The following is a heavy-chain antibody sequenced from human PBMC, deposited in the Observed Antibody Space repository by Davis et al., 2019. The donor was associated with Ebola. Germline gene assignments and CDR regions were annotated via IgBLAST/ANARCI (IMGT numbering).Heavy chain of an antibody. CDR1: GYTLTELS. Sequence: ASVKVSCKVSGYTLTELSMHWVRQAPGKGLEWMGGFDPEDGETIYAQKFQGRVTITADESTSTAYMELSSLRSEDTAVYYCASTVTGYSSGWRYFDYWGQGTLVTVSS. CDR3: ASTVTGYSSGWRYFDY. J-gene: IGHJ4*02. CDR2: FDPEDGET. D-gene: IGHD6-19*01. V-gene: IGHV1-24*01.